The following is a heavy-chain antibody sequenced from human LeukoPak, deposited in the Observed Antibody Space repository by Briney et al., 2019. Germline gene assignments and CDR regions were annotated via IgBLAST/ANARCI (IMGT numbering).Heavy chain of an antibody. CDR1: GFTLSSYW. J-gene: IGHJ4*02. CDR2: IKQDGSEK. CDR3: ARDLEG. Sequence: GGSLRLSCAASGFTLSSYWMSWVRQAPGKGLEWVANIKQDGSEKYYVDSVKGRFTISRDNAKNSLYLQMNSLRAEDTAVYYCARDLEGWGQGTLVTVSS. V-gene: IGHV3-7*01.